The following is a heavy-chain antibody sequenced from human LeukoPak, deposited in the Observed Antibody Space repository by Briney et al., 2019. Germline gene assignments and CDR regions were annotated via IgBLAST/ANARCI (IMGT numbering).Heavy chain of an antibody. J-gene: IGHJ5*02. CDR3: ARVRGVIISWFDP. Sequence: SETLSLTCAVYGGSFSGYYWSWIRQPPWKGLEGIGEINHSGSTNYNPSLKSRVTISVDTSKNQFSLKLSSVTAADTAVYYCARVRGVIISWFDPWGQGTLVTVSS. D-gene: IGHD3-10*01. CDR1: GGSFSGYY. CDR2: INHSGST. V-gene: IGHV4-34*01.